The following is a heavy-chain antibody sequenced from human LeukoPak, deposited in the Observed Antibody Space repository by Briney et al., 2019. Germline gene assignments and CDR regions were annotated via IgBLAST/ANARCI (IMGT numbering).Heavy chain of an antibody. V-gene: IGHV3-48*03. J-gene: IGHJ6*03. D-gene: IGHD2-21*02. CDR3: ATTASLPTEKDYYYYYYMDV. Sequence: GGSLRLSCAASGFTFSSYEMNWVRQAPGKGLEWVSYISSSGSTIYYADSVKGRFTISRDNAKNSLYLQMNSLRAEDTAVYYCATTASLPTEKDYYYYYYMDVWGKGTTVTISS. CDR1: GFTFSSYE. CDR2: ISSSGSTI.